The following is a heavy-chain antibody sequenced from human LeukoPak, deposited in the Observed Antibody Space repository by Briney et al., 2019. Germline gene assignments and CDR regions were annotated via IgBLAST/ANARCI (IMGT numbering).Heavy chain of an antibody. CDR2: ISYDGSNK. D-gene: IGHD2-21*01. Sequence: PGGSLRLSCAASGFTFSSYGMHWVRQAPGKGLEWVAVISYDGSNKYYADSVKGRFTISRDNSKNTLYLQMNSLRAEDTAVYYCAKDGPGGGADYWGQGTLVTVSS. J-gene: IGHJ4*02. CDR3: AKDGPGGGADY. V-gene: IGHV3-30*18. CDR1: GFTFSSYG.